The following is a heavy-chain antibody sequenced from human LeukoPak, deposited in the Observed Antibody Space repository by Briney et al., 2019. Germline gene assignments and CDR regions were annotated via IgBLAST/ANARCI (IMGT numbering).Heavy chain of an antibody. J-gene: IGHJ3*02. Sequence: GRSLRLSCAASGFTFSSYGMHWVRQAPGKGLEWVAVISYDGSNKYYADSVKGRFTISRDNSKNTLYLQMNSLRAEDTAVYYCAKDKPEETYYYDSSGYYYRGDAFDIWGQGTMVTVSS. CDR2: ISYDGSNK. V-gene: IGHV3-30*18. CDR3: AKDKPEETYYYDSSGYYYRGDAFDI. CDR1: GFTFSSYG. D-gene: IGHD3-22*01.